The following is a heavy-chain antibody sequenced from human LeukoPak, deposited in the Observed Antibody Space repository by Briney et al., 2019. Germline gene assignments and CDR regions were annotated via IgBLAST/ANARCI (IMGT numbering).Heavy chain of an antibody. J-gene: IGHJ4*02. CDR1: GGSISSYY. CDR3: ARAPEFSSGWLLDW. Sequence: SETLSLTCTVSGGSISSYYWSWIRQPPGKGLEWIGYIYYSGSTNYNPSLESRVTMSLDTSKKQFSLKVTSVTATDTGVYYCARAPEFSSGWLLDWWGQGSLVTVSS. V-gene: IGHV4-59*12. CDR2: IYYSGST. D-gene: IGHD6-19*01.